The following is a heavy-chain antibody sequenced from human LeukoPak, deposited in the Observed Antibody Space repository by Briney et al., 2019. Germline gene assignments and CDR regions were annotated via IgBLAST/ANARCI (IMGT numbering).Heavy chain of an antibody. D-gene: IGHD3-9*01. CDR2: ISAYNGNT. J-gene: IGHJ4*02. Sequence: ASVKVSCKASGYTFTSYGISWVRQAPGQGLEWMGWISAYNGNTNYAQKLQGRVTMTTDTSTSTAYMELRSLGSDDTAVYYCARDSNYDILTGYYLDFDYWGQGTLVTVSS. V-gene: IGHV1-18*01. CDR3: ARDSNYDILTGYYLDFDY. CDR1: GYTFTSYG.